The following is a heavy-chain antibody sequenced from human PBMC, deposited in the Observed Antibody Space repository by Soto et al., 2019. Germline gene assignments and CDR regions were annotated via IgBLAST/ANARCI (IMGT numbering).Heavy chain of an antibody. CDR3: ARTHALTIFGVVSYGMDV. Sequence: SETLSLTCTVSGGSISSSSYYWGWIRQPPGKGLEWIGSIYYSGSTYYNPSLKSRVTISVDTSKNQFSLSLSSVTAADTAVYYCARTHALTIFGVVSYGMDVWGQGTTVTVSS. CDR2: IYYSGST. J-gene: IGHJ6*02. D-gene: IGHD3-3*01. V-gene: IGHV4-39*01. CDR1: GGSISSSSYY.